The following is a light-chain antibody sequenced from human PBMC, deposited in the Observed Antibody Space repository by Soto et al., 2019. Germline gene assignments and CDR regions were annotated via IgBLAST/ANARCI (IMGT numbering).Light chain of an antibody. CDR1: QSISSW. J-gene: IGKJ4*01. Sequence: DIQMTQSPSTPSASVGDRVTITCRASQSISSWLAWYQQKPGKAPKSLIYKASSLESGVPSRLSGSGSGTEFTLTISSLQPDDFATYYCQQYSFYPFTFGGGTKVEIK. CDR2: KAS. CDR3: QQYSFYPFT. V-gene: IGKV1-5*03.